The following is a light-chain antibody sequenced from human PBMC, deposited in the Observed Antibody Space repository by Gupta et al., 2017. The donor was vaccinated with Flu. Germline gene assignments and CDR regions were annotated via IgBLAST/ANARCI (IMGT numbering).Light chain of an antibody. Sequence: QSALTQTASVSWSPGQSITTSCTGTSSDVGGYNYVSWYQQHPGKAPALMIYEVSNRPSGVAKLFSCSKSGNAASPTISGLPAEDEADYCCSSYTSRSTLVFGGGTKLTVL. CDR2: EVS. V-gene: IGLV2-14*01. CDR1: SSDVGGYNY. J-gene: IGLJ3*02. CDR3: SSYTSRSTLV.